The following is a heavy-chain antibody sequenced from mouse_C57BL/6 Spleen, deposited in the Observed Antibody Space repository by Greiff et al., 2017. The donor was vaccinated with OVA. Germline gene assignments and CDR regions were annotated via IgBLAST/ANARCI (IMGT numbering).Heavy chain of an antibody. V-gene: IGHV1-66*01. D-gene: IGHD2-13*01. Sequence: VQLVESGPELVKPGASVKISCKASGYSFTSYYIHWVKQRPGQGLEWIGWIYPGSGNTKYNEKFKGKATLTADTSSSTAYMQLSSLTSEDSAVYYCARGDPYYFDYWGQGTTLTVSS. CDR1: GYSFTSYY. CDR2: IYPGSGNT. J-gene: IGHJ2*01. CDR3: ARGDPYYFDY.